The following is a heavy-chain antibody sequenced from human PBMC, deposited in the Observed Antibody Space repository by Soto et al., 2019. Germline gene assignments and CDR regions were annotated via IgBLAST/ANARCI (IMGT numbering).Heavy chain of an antibody. CDR2: IYYSGST. Sequence: SETLSLTCTVSGGSISSGDYYWSWIRQPPGKGLEWIGYIYYSGSTYYNPSLKSRVTISVGTSKNQFSLKLSSVTAADTAVYYCARASVNYYGSGSYLFDYWGQGTLVTVSS. D-gene: IGHD3-10*01. CDR1: GGSISSGDYY. V-gene: IGHV4-30-4*01. J-gene: IGHJ4*02. CDR3: ARASVNYYGSGSYLFDY.